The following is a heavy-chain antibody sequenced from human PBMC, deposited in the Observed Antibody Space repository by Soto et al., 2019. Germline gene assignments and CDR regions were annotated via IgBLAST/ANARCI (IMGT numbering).Heavy chain of an antibody. V-gene: IGHV1-3*01. J-gene: IGHJ5*02. CDR2: INAGNGNT. CDR3: ARGIVVVVPAPDWGNWFDP. D-gene: IGHD2-2*01. CDR1: GYTFTSYA. Sequence: QVQLVQSGAEVKKPGASVKVSCKASGYTFTSYAMHWVRQAPGQRLEWMGWINAGNGNTKYSQKFQGRVTITRDTSASTAYMELSSLRSEDTAVYYCARGIVVVVPAPDWGNWFDPWGQGTLVTVSS.